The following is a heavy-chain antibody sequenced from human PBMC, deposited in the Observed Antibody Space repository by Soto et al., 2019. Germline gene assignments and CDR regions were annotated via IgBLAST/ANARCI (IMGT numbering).Heavy chain of an antibody. CDR2: IYSSGST. D-gene: IGHD3-3*01. Sequence: SETLSLTCTVSGGAISTYYWTWIRQPAGKGLEWIGRIYSSGSTKYNPSLQGRVTMSLDTSNNQFSLRLTSVTAADTAVYYCARGQRFSDWFDPWGQGTLVTVSS. V-gene: IGHV4-4*07. CDR1: GGAISTYY. CDR3: ARGQRFSDWFDP. J-gene: IGHJ5*02.